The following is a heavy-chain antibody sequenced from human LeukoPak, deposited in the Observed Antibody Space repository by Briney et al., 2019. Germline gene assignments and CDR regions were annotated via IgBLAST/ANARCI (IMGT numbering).Heavy chain of an antibody. J-gene: IGHJ4*02. CDR3: ARDLGLGGSGSYYNVDYFDY. CDR1: GFTFSSYW. V-gene: IGHV3-7*01. CDR2: IKQDGSEK. D-gene: IGHD3-10*01. Sequence: GGSLRLSCAATGFTFSSYWMSWVRQAPGKGLEWVANIKQDGSEKYYVDSVKGRFTISRDNAKNSLYLQMNSLRAEDTAVYYCARDLGLGGSGSYYNVDYFDYWGQGTLVTVSS.